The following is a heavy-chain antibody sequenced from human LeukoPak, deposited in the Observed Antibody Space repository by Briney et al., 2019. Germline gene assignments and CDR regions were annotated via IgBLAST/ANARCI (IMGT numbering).Heavy chain of an antibody. CDR3: ARDGYKSHAEYFQH. Sequence: EASVKVSCKASGGTFSSYAISWVRQAPGQGHEWMGRIIPIFGTANYAQKFQGRVTITADKSTSTAYMELSSLRSEDTAVYYCARDGYKSHAEYFQHWGQGTLVTVSS. J-gene: IGHJ1*01. D-gene: IGHD5-24*01. V-gene: IGHV1-69*06. CDR1: GGTFSSYA. CDR2: IIPIFGTA.